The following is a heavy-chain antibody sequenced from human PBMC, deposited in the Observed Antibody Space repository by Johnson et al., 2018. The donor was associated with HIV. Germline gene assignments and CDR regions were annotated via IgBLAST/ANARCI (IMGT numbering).Heavy chain of an antibody. J-gene: IGHJ3*02. V-gene: IGHV3-20*04. CDR1: GFTFDDYG. CDR3: ARGRHWGWELRGDAFEI. Sequence: VQLVESGGGVVRPGGSLRLSCAASGFTFDDYGMSWVRQAPGKGLEWVSGMNWNGGSTGYADSVKGRCAISRDNAKNSLYLQMNSLRAEDTALYYCARGRHWGWELRGDAFEIWGQGTMVNVSS. CDR2: MNWNGGST. D-gene: IGHD1-26*01.